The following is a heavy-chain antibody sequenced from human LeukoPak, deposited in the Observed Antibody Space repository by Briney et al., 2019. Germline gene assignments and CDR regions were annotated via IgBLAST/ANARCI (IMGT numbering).Heavy chain of an antibody. Sequence: SETPSLTCTVSGGSISSSSYYWGWIRQPPGKGLEWIGSIYYSGSTNYNPSLKSRVTISVDTSKNQFSLKLSSVTAADTAVYYCARHSRPYIAAAGIREGLDYWGQGTLVTVSS. CDR1: GGSISSSSYY. J-gene: IGHJ4*02. CDR3: ARHSRPYIAAAGIREGLDY. V-gene: IGHV4-39*01. CDR2: IYYSGST. D-gene: IGHD6-13*01.